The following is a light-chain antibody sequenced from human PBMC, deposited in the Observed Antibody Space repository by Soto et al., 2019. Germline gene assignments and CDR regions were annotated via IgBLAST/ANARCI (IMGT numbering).Light chain of an antibody. J-gene: IGLJ3*02. CDR2: EVN. CDR1: SSDVGRYNL. V-gene: IGLV2-23*02. CDR3: CSYVGSSILM. Sequence: QSALTQPASVSGSPGQSITISCTGTSSDVGRYNLVSWYQQLPGKAPKLIIYEVNERPSGISDRVSGSKSGNTASLTISGLQDEDEADYFCCSYVGSSILMFGGGTEHTVL.